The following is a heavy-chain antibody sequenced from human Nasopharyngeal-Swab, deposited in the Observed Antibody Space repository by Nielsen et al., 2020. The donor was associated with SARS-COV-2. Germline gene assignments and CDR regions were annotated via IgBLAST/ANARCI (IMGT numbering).Heavy chain of an antibody. D-gene: IGHD1-26*01. CDR2: ISYDGGIK. Sequence: GGSLRLSCVASGFTGSSYAMHWVRQAPGKGLEWVAVISYDGGIKNYADSVRGRFTISRDSSKNTLYLQMDSLRPEDTAVYYCARTDSGSYAAYFDYWGQGTQVTVSS. CDR1: GFTGSSYA. CDR3: ARTDSGSYAAYFDY. J-gene: IGHJ4*02. V-gene: IGHV3-30-3*01.